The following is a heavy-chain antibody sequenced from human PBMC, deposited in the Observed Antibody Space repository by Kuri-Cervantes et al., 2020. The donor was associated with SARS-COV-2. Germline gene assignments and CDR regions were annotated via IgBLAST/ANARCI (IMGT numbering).Heavy chain of an antibody. J-gene: IGHJ3*02. D-gene: IGHD3-3*01. CDR2: IYHSGST. V-gene: IGHV4-38-2*02. CDR1: GYSISSGYY. CDR3: ARDVTYYDFWSGQLGGAFDI. Sequence: ESLKISCTVSGYSISSGYYWGWIRQPPGKGLEWIGSIYHSGSTYYNPSLKSRVTISVDTSNNQFSLKLNSVTAADTAVYYCARDVTYYDFWSGQLGGAFDIWGQGTMVTVSS.